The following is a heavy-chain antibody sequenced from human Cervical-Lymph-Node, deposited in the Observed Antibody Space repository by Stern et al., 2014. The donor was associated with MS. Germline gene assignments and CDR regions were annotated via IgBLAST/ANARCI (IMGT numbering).Heavy chain of an antibody. Sequence: QVQLVQSGAAVKKPGASVKVSCKASGYSFTNNYFHWVRQAPGQGLEWMGVIKPSAGSPTYAEKFQGRIAMTRDTSSSTVYMVLWSLRSEDTAVYFCTRIARSNLFCFDYWAQGTLVTVSS. CDR1: GYSFTNNY. CDR3: TRIARSNLFCFDY. D-gene: IGHD2-15*01. V-gene: IGHV1-46*03. J-gene: IGHJ4*02. CDR2: IKPSAGSP.